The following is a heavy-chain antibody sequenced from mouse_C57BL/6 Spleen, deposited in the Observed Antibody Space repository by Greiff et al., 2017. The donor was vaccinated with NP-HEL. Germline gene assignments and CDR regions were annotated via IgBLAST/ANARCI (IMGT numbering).Heavy chain of an antibody. D-gene: IGHD1-1*01. V-gene: IGHV1-42*01. J-gene: IGHJ1*03. Sequence: DVKLQESGPELVKPGASVKISCKASGYSFTGYYMNWVKQSPEKSLEWIGEINPSTGGTTYNQKFKAKATLTVDKSSSTAYMQLKSLTSEDSAVYYCARRGDYGSSYEYFDVWGTGTTVTVSS. CDR2: INPSTGGT. CDR3: ARRGDYGSSYEYFDV. CDR1: GYSFTGYY.